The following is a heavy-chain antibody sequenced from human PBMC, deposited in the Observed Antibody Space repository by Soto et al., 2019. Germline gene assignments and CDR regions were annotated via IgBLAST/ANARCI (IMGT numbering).Heavy chain of an antibody. J-gene: IGHJ4*02. CDR2: IYYSGNT. Sequence: QMQLQGSGPGLVKPSETLSLTCTVSGGSISSSRFYWGWIRQPPGKGLEWIGSIYYSGNTYYNPSLKSRVTISVDTSKSQFSLKLTSVTAADTAVYYCARGFGEFPTTSSWGYWGQGTLVTVSS. V-gene: IGHV4-39*01. CDR3: ARGFGEFPTTSSWGY. CDR1: GGSISSSRFY. D-gene: IGHD3-10*01.